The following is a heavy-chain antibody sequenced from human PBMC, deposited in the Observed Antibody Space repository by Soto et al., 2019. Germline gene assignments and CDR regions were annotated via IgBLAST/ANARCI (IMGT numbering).Heavy chain of an antibody. Sequence: GASVKVSCKASGYTFTSYGISWVRQAPGQGLEWMGWISAYNGNTNYAQKLQGRVTMTTDTSTSTAYMELRSLRSDDTAVYYCARGAATYYYDSSGYNDYWGQGTLVTVSS. V-gene: IGHV1-18*04. CDR1: GYTFTSYG. J-gene: IGHJ4*02. CDR3: ARGAATYYYDSSGYNDY. CDR2: ISAYNGNT. D-gene: IGHD3-22*01.